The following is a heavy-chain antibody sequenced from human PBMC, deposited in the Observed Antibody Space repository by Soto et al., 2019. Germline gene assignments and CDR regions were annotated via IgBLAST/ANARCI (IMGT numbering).Heavy chain of an antibody. CDR3: ASWTTVTKERFDAFDI. J-gene: IGHJ3*02. V-gene: IGHV4-59*01. CDR1: GGSISSYY. Sequence: QVQLQESGPGLVKPSETLSLTCTVSGGSISSYYWSWIRQPPGKGLEWIGYIYYSGSTNYNPSLKGRVTLSVDTSNNTFSLKLSSVTAADTAVYYCASWTTVTKERFDAFDIWGQGTMVTVSS. D-gene: IGHD4-17*01. CDR2: IYYSGST.